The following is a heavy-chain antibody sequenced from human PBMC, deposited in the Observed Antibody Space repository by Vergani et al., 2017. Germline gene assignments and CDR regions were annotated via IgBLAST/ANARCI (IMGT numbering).Heavy chain of an antibody. CDR2: ISAYNGNT. D-gene: IGHD3-3*01. CDR1: SHTFQTYG. CDR3: ARDRFTIPGRAMDV. Sequence: QVQLVQSGAELKKPGASVSVSCKGSSHTFQTYGISWVRQAPGKGLEWMAWISAYNGNTNYAQKLQGRVTMTTDTSTSTAYMELRSLRSDDTAVYYCARDRFTIPGRAMDVWGKGTTVTVSS. J-gene: IGHJ6*03. V-gene: IGHV1-18*01.